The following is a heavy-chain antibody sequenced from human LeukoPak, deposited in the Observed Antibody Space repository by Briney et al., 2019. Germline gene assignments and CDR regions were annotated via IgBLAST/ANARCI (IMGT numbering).Heavy chain of an antibody. CDR1: GFTFSGYG. CDR2: IWSDGSNK. V-gene: IGHV3-33*01. D-gene: IGHD6-13*01. CDR3: ASAAGPFDH. J-gene: IGHJ4*02. Sequence: GGSLRLSCAASGFTFSGYGIHWVRQAPGKGLEWVAVIWSDGSNKYYADSVKGRFTISRDNSKNTLDLQMSSLRAEDTAVYYCASAAGPFDHWGQGTLVTVSS.